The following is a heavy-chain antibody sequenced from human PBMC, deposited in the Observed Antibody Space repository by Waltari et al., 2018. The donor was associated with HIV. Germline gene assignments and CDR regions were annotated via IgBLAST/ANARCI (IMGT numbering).Heavy chain of an antibody. Sequence: QVQLQQWGAGLLKPSETLSLTCAVYGGTFKTYYWTWIRQSPGRGLEWIGEINSSGDTKINPSRKSRVTLAVEKTKNEFSLRMNSVTGADAGLYYCARCLWKKVETIMSLYTYYYDVMDVWGQGTTV. V-gene: IGHV4-34*02. CDR3: ARCLWKKVETIMSLYTYYYDVMDV. J-gene: IGHJ6*02. D-gene: IGHD3-22*01. CDR1: GGTFKTYY. CDR2: INSSGDT.